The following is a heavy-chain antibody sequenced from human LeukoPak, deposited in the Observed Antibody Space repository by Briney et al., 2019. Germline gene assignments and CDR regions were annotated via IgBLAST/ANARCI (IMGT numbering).Heavy chain of an antibody. CDR1: GSSISTYY. Sequence: PSETLSLTCTVSGSSISTYYWSWIRQPPGKGLEWIGDIYYSGSTNYNPSLKSRVTISVDTSKNQFSLRLSSVTAADTAVYYCARREYYSPYYFDYWGQGTLVSVSS. CDR2: IYYSGST. CDR3: ARREYYSPYYFDY. J-gene: IGHJ4*02. V-gene: IGHV4-59*01. D-gene: IGHD3-10*01.